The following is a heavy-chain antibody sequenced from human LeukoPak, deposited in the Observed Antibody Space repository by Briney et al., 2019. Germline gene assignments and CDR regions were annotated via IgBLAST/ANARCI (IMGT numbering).Heavy chain of an antibody. CDR1: GFTFSSYG. D-gene: IGHD3-22*01. Sequence: PGGSLRLSCAASGFTFSSYGMSWVRQAPGKGLEWVSGISGSGGSTYYADSVKGRFTISRDNSKNTLYLQMNSLRAEDTALYYCAKDYYDSSGYPHYFDYWGQGTLVTVSS. J-gene: IGHJ4*02. CDR2: ISGSGGST. V-gene: IGHV3-23*01. CDR3: AKDYYDSSGYPHYFDY.